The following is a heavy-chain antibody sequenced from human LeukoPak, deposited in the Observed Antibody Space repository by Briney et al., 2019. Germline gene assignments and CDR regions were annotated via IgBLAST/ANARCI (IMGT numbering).Heavy chain of an antibody. Sequence: SQTLSLTCVISGDSVSSNSVAWTWIGQCQSIGLEWLGRTNYRSKCYNDYVVSVKSRISINPNTSKNQFSLQLNSVTPEDTAVYYCARVQYSRGWYFVAPFDYWGQGTLVTVSS. J-gene: IGHJ4*02. D-gene: IGHD6-19*01. V-gene: IGHV6-1*01. CDR3: ARVQYSRGWYFVAPFDY. CDR1: GDSVSSNSVA. CDR2: TNYRSKCYN.